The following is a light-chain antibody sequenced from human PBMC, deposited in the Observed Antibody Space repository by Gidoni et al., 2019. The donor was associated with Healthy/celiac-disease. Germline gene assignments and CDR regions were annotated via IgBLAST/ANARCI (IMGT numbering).Light chain of an antibody. CDR1: QSVSSY. CDR2: DAS. CDR3: QQRSNWPPGFT. Sequence: IVLTQSPATLSLSPGERATLSCRASQSVSSYLAWYQQKPGQAPRLLIYDASNRATGIPARFSGSGSGTDFTLTISSLEPEDFAVYYCQQRSNWPPGFTFGGGTKVEIK. V-gene: IGKV3-11*01. J-gene: IGKJ4*01.